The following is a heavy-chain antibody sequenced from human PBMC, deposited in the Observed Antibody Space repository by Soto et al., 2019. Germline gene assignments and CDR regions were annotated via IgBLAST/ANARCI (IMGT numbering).Heavy chain of an antibody. CDR2: IRQDGSEK. J-gene: IGHJ4*02. CDR1: GFSFSSYW. V-gene: IGHV3-7*03. Sequence: EVQLVESGGDLVQPGGSLRLSCEASGFSFSSYWMTWVRQAPGKRLEYVAIIRQDGSEKKYVDSVMGRFTISRDNAKTSSYLQMNSLRDEDTAVYDGMTSTPDRHFDYWGQGTLATVSS. CDR3: MTSTPDRHFDY.